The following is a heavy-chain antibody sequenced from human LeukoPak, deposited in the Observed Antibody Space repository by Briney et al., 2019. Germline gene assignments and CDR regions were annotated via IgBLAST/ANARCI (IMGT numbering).Heavy chain of an antibody. V-gene: IGHV3-23*01. J-gene: IGHJ5*02. D-gene: IGHD6-19*01. CDR3: ARAPEQWLVPGNWFDP. CDR2: ISGSGGST. CDR1: GFTFSSYA. Sequence: PGGSLRLSCAASGFTFSSYAMSWVRQAPGKGLEWVSAISGSGGSTYYADSVKGRFTISRDNSKNTLYLQMNSLRAEDTAVYYCARAPEQWLVPGNWFDPWGQGTLVTVSS.